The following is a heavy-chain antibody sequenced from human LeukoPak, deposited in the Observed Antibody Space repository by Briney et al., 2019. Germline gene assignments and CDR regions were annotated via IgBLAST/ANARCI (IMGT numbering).Heavy chain of an antibody. CDR1: EFTFSSYG. CDR3: AKGDSDSSGYLDY. D-gene: IGHD3-22*01. J-gene: IGHJ4*02. V-gene: IGHV3-30*18. CDR2: ISYDGSNK. Sequence: GRSLRLSCAASEFTFSSYGMHWVRQAPGKGLEWVAVISYDGSNKYYADSVKGRFTISRDNSKNTLYLQMNSLRAEDSAVYYCAKGDSDSSGYLDYWGQGTLVTVSS.